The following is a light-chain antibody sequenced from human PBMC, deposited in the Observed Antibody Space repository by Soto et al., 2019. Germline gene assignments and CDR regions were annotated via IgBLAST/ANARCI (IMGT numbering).Light chain of an antibody. V-gene: IGKV1-5*03. Sequence: DIQMTQSPSTLSASVGDRVTITCRASQSISSWLAWYQQKPGRAPKLLIYKAYSLESGVPSRFSGSGSGTAFTLTISGLQPDDFATYYCQQYSSYSYTFGQGTKLEI. CDR3: QQYSSYSYT. J-gene: IGKJ2*01. CDR1: QSISSW. CDR2: KAY.